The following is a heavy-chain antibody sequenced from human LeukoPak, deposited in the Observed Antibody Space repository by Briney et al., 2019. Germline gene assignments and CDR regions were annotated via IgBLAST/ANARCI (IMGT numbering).Heavy chain of an antibody. CDR2: ISWNSGLI. D-gene: IGHD6-13*01. CDR1: GFTFDDYA. J-gene: IGHJ3*01. Sequence: GGSLRLSCAASGFTFDDYAMHWVRQAPGKGLERVSGISWNSGLIGYADSLKGRFTISRDNAKNSLYLQMNSLRVEDTALYYCAKSIISRSLDAFDFWGQGTMVTVSS. CDR3: AKSIISRSLDAFDF. V-gene: IGHV3-9*01.